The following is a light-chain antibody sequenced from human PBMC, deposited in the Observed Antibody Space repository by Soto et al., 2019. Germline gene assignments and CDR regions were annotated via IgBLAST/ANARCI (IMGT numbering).Light chain of an antibody. CDR1: QSIGSW. Sequence: IPMTQAPATLTAYVGDRVTITCRASQSIGSWLSWYQQKPGKAPKLLIYDASSLQSGVPSRFSGSGSGTEFTLTISGLQPDDFAAYYCQHYNTYSTWTFGQGTKVDIK. J-gene: IGKJ1*01. CDR2: DAS. V-gene: IGKV1-5*01. CDR3: QHYNTYSTWT.